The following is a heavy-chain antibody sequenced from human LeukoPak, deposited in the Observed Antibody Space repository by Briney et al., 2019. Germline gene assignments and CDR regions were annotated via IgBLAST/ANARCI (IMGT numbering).Heavy chain of an antibody. Sequence: SVKVSCKAPGVTFGTYAISWVRQAPGQGLEWMGGIIAMFTTANYAQKFQGRVTTTADKATSTAYMELSSLRSEDTAVYYCAGGRTDIVVVPATLRNYYFDYWGQGTLVTVSS. V-gene: IGHV1-69*06. D-gene: IGHD2-2*01. CDR1: GVTFGTYA. CDR3: AGGRTDIVVVPATLRNYYFDY. CDR2: IIAMFTTA. J-gene: IGHJ4*02.